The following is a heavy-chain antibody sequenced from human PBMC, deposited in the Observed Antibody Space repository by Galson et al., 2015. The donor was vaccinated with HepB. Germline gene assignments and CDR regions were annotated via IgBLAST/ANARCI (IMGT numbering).Heavy chain of an antibody. CDR2: FVPEDGET. CDR3: ATSIVGATRPYYYYYTDV. Sequence: SVKVSCKVSGYTLTELSMHWVRQAPGKGLEWMGGFVPEDGETIYAQKFQGRVTMTEDTSTDTAYMELSSLRSEDTAVYYCATSIVGATRPYYYYYTDVWGKGTTVTVSS. J-gene: IGHJ6*03. V-gene: IGHV1-24*01. D-gene: IGHD1-26*01. CDR1: GYTLTELS.